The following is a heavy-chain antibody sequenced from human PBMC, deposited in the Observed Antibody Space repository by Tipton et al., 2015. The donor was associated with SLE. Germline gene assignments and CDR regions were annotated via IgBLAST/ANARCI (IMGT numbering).Heavy chain of an antibody. CDR3: ASSRGGVTNAFDI. CDR1: GGPISSGGYY. Sequence: TLSLTCTVSGGPISSGGYYWSWIRQHPGKGLEWIGYIYYSVSTYYNPSLKSRVTISVDTSKNQFSLKLSSVTAADTAVYYCASSRGGVTNAFDIWGQGTMVTVSS. V-gene: IGHV4-31*03. D-gene: IGHD4-23*01. CDR2: IYYSVST. J-gene: IGHJ3*02.